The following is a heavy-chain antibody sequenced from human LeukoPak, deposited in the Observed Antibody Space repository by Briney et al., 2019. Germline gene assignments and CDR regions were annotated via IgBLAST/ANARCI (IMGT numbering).Heavy chain of an antibody. CDR3: GRQTGAYDLDY. V-gene: IGHV5-51*01. CDR1: GYDFTGYW. CDR2: IYPGDSDT. J-gene: IGHJ4*02. Sequence: GESLKISCKVSGYDFTGYWIAWVRQMPGKGLEWVGIIYPGDSDTRYSPSFQGQVTISADKSISTAFLQWSSLRASDTAMYYCGRQTGAYDLDYWGQGTLVTVSS. D-gene: IGHD5-12*01.